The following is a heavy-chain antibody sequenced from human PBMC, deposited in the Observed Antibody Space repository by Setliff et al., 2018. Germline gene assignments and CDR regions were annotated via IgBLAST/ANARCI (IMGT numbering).Heavy chain of an antibody. J-gene: IGHJ5*02. D-gene: IGHD3-3*01. CDR3: ARGRRGNYDFWGGYYGVGWFDP. Sequence: ASVKVSCKASGYTFTSYDINWVRQATGQGLEWMGWMNPNSGNTGYAQKFQGRVTITRNTSISTAYMELSSLRSEDTAVYYCARGRRGNYDFWGGYYGVGWFDPWGQGTLVTVSS. CDR2: MNPNSGNT. CDR1: GYTFTSYD. V-gene: IGHV1-8*03.